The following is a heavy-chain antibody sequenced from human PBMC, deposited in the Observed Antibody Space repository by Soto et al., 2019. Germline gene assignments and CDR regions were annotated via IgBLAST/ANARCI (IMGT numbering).Heavy chain of an antibody. Sequence: QVQLVQSGAEVKNPGASVKVSCKASGYTFTRYGIGWARQAPGQGLEWMGWINTHNGNTNYAQNVQGRVTLTTDTSTSTAYMELRSLTSNDTAIYYCAMVDVYVTPSPQDVWGQGTTVIVSS. D-gene: IGHD3-16*01. CDR1: GYTFTRYG. CDR2: INTHNGNT. V-gene: IGHV1-18*01. J-gene: IGHJ6*02. CDR3: AMVDVYVTPSPQDV.